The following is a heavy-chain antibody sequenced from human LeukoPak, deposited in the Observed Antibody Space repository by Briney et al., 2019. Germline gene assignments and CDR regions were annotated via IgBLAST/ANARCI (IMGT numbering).Heavy chain of an antibody. J-gene: IGHJ4*02. Sequence: GGSLRLSCAASGFTVSSNYMSWVRQAPGKGLEWVAVISHDGTVQHYADSVKGRFTISRDNSKNTLYLQMNSLRAEDTAVYYCAKVYCTNGVCYIFDYWGQGTLVTVSS. CDR1: GFTVSSNY. V-gene: IGHV3-30*18. CDR3: AKVYCTNGVCYIFDY. CDR2: ISHDGTVQ. D-gene: IGHD2-8*01.